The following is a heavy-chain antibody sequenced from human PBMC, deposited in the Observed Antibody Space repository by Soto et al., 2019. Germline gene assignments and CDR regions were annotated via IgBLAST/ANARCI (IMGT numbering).Heavy chain of an antibody. D-gene: IGHD3-3*01. J-gene: IGHJ5*02. Sequence: GGSLRLSCAASGFTFSSYAMSWVRPAPGKGLEWVSTINGNDGSTYYADSVKGRFTISRDNSKNTLYLQMNSLRVEDTAVYYCAKAGTIFGVVMNNWFDPWGQGTLVTVPQ. V-gene: IGHV3-23*01. CDR2: INGNDGST. CDR3: AKAGTIFGVVMNNWFDP. CDR1: GFTFSSYA.